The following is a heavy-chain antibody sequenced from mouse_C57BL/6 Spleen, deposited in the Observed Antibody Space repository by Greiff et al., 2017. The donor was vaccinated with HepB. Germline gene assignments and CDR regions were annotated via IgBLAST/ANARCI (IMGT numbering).Heavy chain of an antibody. CDR1: GYTFTSYW. V-gene: IGHV1-53*01. D-gene: IGHD1-1*01. CDR2: INPSNGGT. J-gene: IGHJ1*03. CDR3: AWFGGSSYWYFDV. Sequence: VQLQQPGTELVKPGASVKLSCKASGYTFTSYWKHWVKQRPGQGLEWIGNINPSNGGTNYNEKFKSKATLTVDKYSSTAYMQLSSLTSEDSAVYYCAWFGGSSYWYFDVWGTGTTVTVSS.